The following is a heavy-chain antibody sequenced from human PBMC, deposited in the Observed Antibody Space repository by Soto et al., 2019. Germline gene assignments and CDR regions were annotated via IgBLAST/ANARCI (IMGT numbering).Heavy chain of an antibody. Sequence: QVHLQQWGAGLLRPSETLSLTCAVYGGSFSGYYWSWIRQPPGKGLEWIGEVHHSEITNYNPSLKSRVTISVDTSKNQLSLKLSSVTAAAKAVYYCARHGYYYIEYWGQGTLVTVSS. CDR3: ARHGYYYIEY. CDR2: VHHSEIT. CDR1: GGSFSGYY. V-gene: IGHV4-34*01. D-gene: IGHD2-2*03. J-gene: IGHJ4*02.